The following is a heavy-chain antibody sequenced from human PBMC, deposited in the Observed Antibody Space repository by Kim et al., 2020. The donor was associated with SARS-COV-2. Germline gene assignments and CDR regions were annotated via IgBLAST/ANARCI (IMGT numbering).Heavy chain of an antibody. Sequence: DSVNGRFTISRDNSKNTLYLQMNSLRGEDTAVYYCAKDPYPGYSSGWFDYWGQGTLVTVSS. D-gene: IGHD6-19*01. CDR3: AKDPYPGYSSGWFDY. V-gene: IGHV3-30*02. J-gene: IGHJ5*01.